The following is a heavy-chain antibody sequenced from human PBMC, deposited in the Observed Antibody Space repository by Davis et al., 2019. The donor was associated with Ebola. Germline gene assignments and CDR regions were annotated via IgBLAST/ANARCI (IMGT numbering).Heavy chain of an antibody. Sequence: PGGSLRLSCTPSTFTFNNFGMHWIRQVPGKGLDWVSVIYSVGTTYYADSVRGRFTISRDNSKNTVFLQMDSLRVEDTAIYYCVGDDGDSVEDGWFDPWGQGTLVTVSS. J-gene: IGHJ5*02. D-gene: IGHD4-17*01. CDR1: TFTFNNFG. V-gene: IGHV3-NL1*01. CDR3: VGDDGDSVEDGWFDP. CDR2: IYSVGTT.